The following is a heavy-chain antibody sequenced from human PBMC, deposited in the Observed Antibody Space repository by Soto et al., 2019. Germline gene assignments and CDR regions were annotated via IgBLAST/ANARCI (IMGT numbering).Heavy chain of an antibody. CDR1: GFTFGDYA. D-gene: IGHD2-15*01. Sequence: EVQLVESGGGLVQPGRSLRLSCTASGFTFGDYAMSWFRQAPGKGLEWVGFIRSKANGGTTEYAAYVKGRFTISRDDSKSIAYLQMNSLKTEDPAVYYCTRYRIVVVVAAIDAFDIWGQGTMVTVSS. CDR3: TRYRIVVVVAAIDAFDI. J-gene: IGHJ3*02. CDR2: IRSKANGGTT. V-gene: IGHV3-49*03.